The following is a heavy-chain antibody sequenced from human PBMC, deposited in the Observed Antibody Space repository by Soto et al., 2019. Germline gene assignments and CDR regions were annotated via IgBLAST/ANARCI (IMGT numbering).Heavy chain of an antibody. J-gene: IGHJ4*02. D-gene: IGHD3-9*01. Sequence: ASVKVSCKASGGTFSSYAISWVRQAPGQGLEWMGWISAYNGNTNYAQKLQGRVTMTTDTSTSTAYMELRSLRSDDTAVYYCARVLRYFDWSIDYWGQGTLVTVSS. CDR1: GGTFSSYA. CDR3: ARVLRYFDWSIDY. CDR2: ISAYNGNT. V-gene: IGHV1-18*01.